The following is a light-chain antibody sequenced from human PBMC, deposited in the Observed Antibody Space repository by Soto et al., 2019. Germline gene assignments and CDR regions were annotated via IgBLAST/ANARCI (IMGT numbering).Light chain of an antibody. Sequence: MTQSPANLSVSPGEGATLFCRASQTINNNLAWYQQKPGQAPRLLIFGASSRATGIPDRFSGSGSGTEFTLTISRLKAEDFAVFYCQQYRTLPLTFGGGTKVDIK. CDR3: QQYRTLPLT. J-gene: IGKJ4*01. V-gene: IGKV3D-15*01. CDR1: QTINNN. CDR2: GAS.